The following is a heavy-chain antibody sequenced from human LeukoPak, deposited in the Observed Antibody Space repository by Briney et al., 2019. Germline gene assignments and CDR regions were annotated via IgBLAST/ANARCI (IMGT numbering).Heavy chain of an antibody. CDR2: IIPILGIA. J-gene: IGHJ6*02. CDR3: ARSATMVRGADSYYYYGMDV. CDR1: GGTFSSYA. V-gene: IGHV1-69*04. D-gene: IGHD3-10*01. Sequence: GASVKVSCKASGGTFSSYAISWVRQAPGQGLEWMGRIIPILGIANYAQKFQGRVTITADKSTSTAYMELSSLRSEDTAVYYCARSATMVRGADSYYYYGMDVWGQGTTVTVSS.